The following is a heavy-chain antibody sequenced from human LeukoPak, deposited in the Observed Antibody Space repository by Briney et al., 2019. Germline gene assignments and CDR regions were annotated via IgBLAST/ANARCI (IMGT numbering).Heavy chain of an antibody. V-gene: IGHV1-18*01. CDR1: GYTFTSYG. CDR3: ARTRFYGDYDGV. Sequence: ASVKVSCKASGYTFTSYGISWVRQAPGQGLEWMGWISAYNGNTNYAQKPQGRVTMTTDTSTSTAYMELRSLRSDDTAVYYCARTRFYGDYDGVWGQGTLVTVSS. D-gene: IGHD4-17*01. CDR2: ISAYNGNT. J-gene: IGHJ4*02.